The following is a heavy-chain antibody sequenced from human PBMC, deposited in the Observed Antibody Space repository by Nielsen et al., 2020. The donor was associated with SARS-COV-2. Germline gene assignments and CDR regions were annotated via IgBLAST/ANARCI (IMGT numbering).Heavy chain of an antibody. CDR3: AKELIPPSRYFDWLLMSGMAFDI. CDR2: ISYDGDNK. V-gene: IGHV3-30*18. Sequence: VRQAPGKGLEWVAVISYDGDNKYYADSVKGRFTISRDNSKNTLYLQMNSLRAEDTAVYYCAKELIPPSRYFDWLLMSGMAFDIWGQGTMVTVSS. J-gene: IGHJ3*02. D-gene: IGHD3-9*01.